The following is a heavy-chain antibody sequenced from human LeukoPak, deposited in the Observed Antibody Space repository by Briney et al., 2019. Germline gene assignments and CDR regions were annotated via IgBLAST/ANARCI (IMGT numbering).Heavy chain of an antibody. CDR1: GFTFTSYS. Sequence: GGSLRLSCAASGFTFTSYSMNWVRQAPGKGLEWVSTISGSGGSTNYADSVKGRFTISRDNSKNTLYLQMNSLRAEDTAVYYCAKEPGRIVVAYFDYWGQGTLVTVSS. CDR3: AKEPGRIVVAYFDY. D-gene: IGHD3-22*01. CDR2: ISGSGGST. V-gene: IGHV3-23*01. J-gene: IGHJ4*02.